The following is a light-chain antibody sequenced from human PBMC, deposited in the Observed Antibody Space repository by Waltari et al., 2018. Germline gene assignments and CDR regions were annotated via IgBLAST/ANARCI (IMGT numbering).Light chain of an antibody. CDR1: QSINTD. CDR3: QQSYSIPPFN. CDR2: AAS. Sequence: DIQMTQSPSSLSASVGDRVTITCRASQSINTDLNWYQQRPGTAPKLLGYAASSLDSGVPSRFSGSGSGTDFTLTISSLLPEDFATYYCQQSYSIPPFNFGPGTKVDIK. J-gene: IGKJ3*01. V-gene: IGKV1-39*01.